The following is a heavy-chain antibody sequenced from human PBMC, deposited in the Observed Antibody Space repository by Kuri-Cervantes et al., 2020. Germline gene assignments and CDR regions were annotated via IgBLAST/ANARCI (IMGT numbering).Heavy chain of an antibody. V-gene: IGHV3-9*01. J-gene: IGHJ6*02. Sequence: SLKISCAASGFTFDDYAMHWVRQAPGKGLEWVSGLNWDSTGMGYADSVKGRFTISRDNAKNSPYLQMNSLRAEDTAVYYCARDRPITMTVDDYYYYGMDAWGQGTTVTVSS. D-gene: IGHD3-22*01. CDR1: GFTFDDYA. CDR2: LNWDSTGM. CDR3: ARDRPITMTVDDYYYYGMDA.